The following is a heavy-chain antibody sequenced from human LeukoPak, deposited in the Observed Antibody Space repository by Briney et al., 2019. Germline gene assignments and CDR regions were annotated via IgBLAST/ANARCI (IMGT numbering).Heavy chain of an antibody. CDR1: GFIFDYYS. Sequence: PGGPLRLSCAASGFIFDYYSMHWVRQAPGKGLEYVSVVSPDGRTTYYTNSVKGRFTISRDNSKHTIYLQMGSLRDDDTAVYYCAREQPAGSTDYWGQGTLVTVSS. CDR2: VSPDGRTT. J-gene: IGHJ4*02. V-gene: IGHV3-64*01. CDR3: AREQPAGSTDY. D-gene: IGHD2-2*01.